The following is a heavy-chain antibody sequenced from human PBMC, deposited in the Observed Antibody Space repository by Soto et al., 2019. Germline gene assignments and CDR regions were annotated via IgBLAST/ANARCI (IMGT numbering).Heavy chain of an antibody. CDR3: ARGTNYYASSGDSWFDP. D-gene: IGHD3-22*01. CDR2: IYHTGTT. Sequence: SETLSLTCTVSGGSINSGDYSWTWIRQPPGKGLEWIGYIYHTGTTYYNMSLKSRVTISVDRSKNQFSLKLSSVTAADTAVYYSARGTNYYASSGDSWFDPWGQGTLVTVSS. J-gene: IGHJ5*02. V-gene: IGHV4-30-2*01. CDR1: GGSINSGDYS.